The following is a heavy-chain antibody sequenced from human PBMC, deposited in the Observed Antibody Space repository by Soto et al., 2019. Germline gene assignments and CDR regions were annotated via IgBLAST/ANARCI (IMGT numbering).Heavy chain of an antibody. Sequence: QVQLQESGPGLVKPSETLSLTCTVSGGSVTSGSYYWSWIRQPPGKGLEWIGYIYYSGSTNYNPSLTSLVPISVDTSKNQISLKLSSVTAADTALYYCARDQGIAVAVFDYWGQGTLVTVSS. J-gene: IGHJ4*02. CDR1: GGSVTSGSYY. CDR2: IYYSGST. V-gene: IGHV4-61*01. CDR3: ARDQGIAVAVFDY. D-gene: IGHD6-19*01.